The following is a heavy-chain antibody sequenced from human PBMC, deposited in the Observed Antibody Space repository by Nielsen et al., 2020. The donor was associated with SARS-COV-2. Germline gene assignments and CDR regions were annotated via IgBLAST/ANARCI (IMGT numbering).Heavy chain of an antibody. J-gene: IGHJ4*02. D-gene: IGHD3-10*01. CDR2: ISWNSGSI. CDR3: ARGGITMVRGVIIPPLGFDY. Sequence: SLKISCAASGFTFDDYAMHWVRQAPGKGLEWVSGISWNSGSIGYADSVKGRFTISRDNAKNSLYLQMNSLRAEDTALYYCARGGITMVRGVIIPPLGFDYWGQGTLVTVSS. CDR1: GFTFDDYA. V-gene: IGHV3-9*01.